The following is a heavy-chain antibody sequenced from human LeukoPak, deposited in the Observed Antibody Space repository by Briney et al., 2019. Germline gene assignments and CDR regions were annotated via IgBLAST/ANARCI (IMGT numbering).Heavy chain of an antibody. CDR2: ISGSGGST. V-gene: IGHV3-23*01. CDR1: GFTFSSYG. CDR3: ARAPVTSCRGAFCYPFDY. J-gene: IGHJ4*02. D-gene: IGHD2-15*01. Sequence: GGTLRLSCAASGFTFSSYGMSWVRQAPGKGLEWVSAISGSGGSTYYADSVRGRFTISRDNSRNTLYLQMNRVRVEDAAVYYCARAPVTSCRGAFCYPFDYWGQGTLVTVSS.